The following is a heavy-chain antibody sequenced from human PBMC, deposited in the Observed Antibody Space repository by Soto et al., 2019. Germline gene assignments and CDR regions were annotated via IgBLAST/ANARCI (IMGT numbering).Heavy chain of an antibody. CDR2: IYWNDDE. CDR1: GFSLTTSGVG. CDR3: ATNYRRNGMDV. Sequence: SGRTLVNPTQTLTLTCTFSGFSLTTSGVGVGWIRQPPGKALEWLALIYWNDDERYSPSLRSRLTITKDNSKNTLYLQMNSLRAEDTAVYYCATNYRRNGMDVWGQGTTATVSS. V-gene: IGHV2-5*01. J-gene: IGHJ6*02. D-gene: IGHD1-7*01.